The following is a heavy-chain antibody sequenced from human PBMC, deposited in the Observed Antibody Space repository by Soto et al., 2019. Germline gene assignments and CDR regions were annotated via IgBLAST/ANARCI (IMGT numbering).Heavy chain of an antibody. CDR3: AIQSAWDSSGWNWFDP. CDR2: MNPNSGNT. J-gene: IGHJ5*02. CDR1: GYTFTSYD. V-gene: IGHV1-8*01. D-gene: IGHD6-19*01. Sequence: GASVKVSCKASGYTFTSYDINWVRQATGQGLEWMGWMNPNSGNTGYAQKFQGRVTMTRNTSISTAYMELSSLRSEDTAVYYCAIQSAWDSSGWNWFDPWGQGTLVTVS.